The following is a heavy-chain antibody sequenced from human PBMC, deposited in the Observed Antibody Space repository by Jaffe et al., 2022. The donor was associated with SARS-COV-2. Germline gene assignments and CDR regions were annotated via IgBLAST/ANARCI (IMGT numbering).Heavy chain of an antibody. D-gene: IGHD2-2*01. CDR2: IYHSGST. J-gene: IGHJ4*02. CDR3: WVSLPDCSSTSCRFDY. Sequence: QVQLQESGPGLVKPSGTLSLTCAVSGGSISSSNWWSWVRQPPGKGLEWIGEIYHSGSTNYNPSLKSRVTISVDKSKNQFSLKLSSVTAADTAVYYCWVSLPDCSSTSCRFDYWGQGTLVTVSS. V-gene: IGHV4-4*02. CDR1: GGSISSSNW.